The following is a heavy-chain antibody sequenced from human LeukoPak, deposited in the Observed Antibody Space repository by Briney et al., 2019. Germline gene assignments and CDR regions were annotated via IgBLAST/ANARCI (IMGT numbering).Heavy chain of an antibody. D-gene: IGHD6-6*01. J-gene: IGHJ4*02. Sequence: PGGSLRLSCAASGFTFSTYAMTWVRQAPGKGLEWVSAISGSGGSTYYADSVEGRFTISRDNSKNTLYLQMNSLRAEDTAVYYCARDYSSSSGSCGYWGQGTLVTVSS. CDR1: GFTFSTYA. V-gene: IGHV3-23*01. CDR2: ISGSGGST. CDR3: ARDYSSSSGSCGY.